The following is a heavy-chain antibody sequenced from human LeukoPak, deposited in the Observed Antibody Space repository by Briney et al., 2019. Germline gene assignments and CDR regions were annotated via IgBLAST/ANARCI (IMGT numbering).Heavy chain of an antibody. CDR2: FHPEHGKT. CDR1: GDTLTELS. Sequence: ASVKVSCKVSGDTLTELSMHWVRQAPGKGLEWMGGFHPEHGKTFYAQKFQGRVIMTEDKSIDIAYMELSSLRSEDTAVYYCAAEVQYYDTSDYQATHYYHYGMDVWGQGTTVTVSS. J-gene: IGHJ6*02. CDR3: AAEVQYYDTSDYQATHYYHYGMDV. V-gene: IGHV1-24*01. D-gene: IGHD3-22*01.